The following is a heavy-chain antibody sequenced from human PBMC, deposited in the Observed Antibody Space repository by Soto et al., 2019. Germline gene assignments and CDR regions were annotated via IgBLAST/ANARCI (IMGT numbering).Heavy chain of an antibody. J-gene: IGHJ4*02. CDR3: VRGTDCATVVASHRYFDA. V-gene: IGHV4-30-4*01. D-gene: IGHD2-8*01. CDR2: IYSSGSS. CDR1: GVSLNSNSYY. Sequence: QVRLQESGPGLVKPSQTLSLTCTVSGVSLNSNSYYWGFIRQPPGKGLECIGYIYSSGSSYSNPSLKSPVAMSVDTSQNHFSLTLTSVTAAATAVYFCVRGTDCATVVASHRYFDALGQGIPGTVSS.